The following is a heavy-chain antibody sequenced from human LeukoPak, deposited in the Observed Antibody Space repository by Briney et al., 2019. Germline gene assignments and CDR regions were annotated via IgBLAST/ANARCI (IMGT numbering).Heavy chain of an antibody. Sequence: SETLSLTCTVSGYSISSGYYWGWIRQPPGKGLEWIGSIYHSGSTYYNPSLKSRVTISVDTSKNQFSLKLSSVTAADTAVYYCAREGMAAAGSTLDYWGQGTLVTVSS. J-gene: IGHJ4*02. D-gene: IGHD6-13*01. CDR1: GYSISSGYY. CDR2: IYHSGST. CDR3: AREGMAAAGSTLDY. V-gene: IGHV4-38-2*02.